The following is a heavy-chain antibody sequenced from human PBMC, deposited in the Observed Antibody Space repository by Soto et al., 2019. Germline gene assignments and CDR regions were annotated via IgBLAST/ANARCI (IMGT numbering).Heavy chain of an antibody. D-gene: IGHD3-10*01. V-gene: IGHV1-69*01. J-gene: IGHJ3*02. Sequence: QVQLVQSGAEVKKPRSSVKVSCKASGGTFSSYAISWVRQAPGQGLEWMGGIIPIFGTANYAQKFQGRVTITADESTSTAYMELSSLRSEDTAVYYCAIYYYGSGSYRLDAFDIWGQGTMVTVSS. CDR3: AIYYYGSGSYRLDAFDI. CDR1: GGTFSSYA. CDR2: IIPIFGTA.